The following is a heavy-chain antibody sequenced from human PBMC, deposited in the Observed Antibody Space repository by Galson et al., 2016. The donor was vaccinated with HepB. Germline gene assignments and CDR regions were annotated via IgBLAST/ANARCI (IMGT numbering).Heavy chain of an antibody. Sequence: SETLSLTCTVSGGSIRSTTHYWGWIRQPPGKGLEWIGSISSTGTTFYKPSLKSRVTMSLDTSKNQFSLRLSSVTAAYTAVYYCVRQTTDSSDPNGYNGRWFDPWGHGSLGTVTS. CDR2: ISSTGTT. CDR1: GGSIRSTTHY. CDR3: VRQTTDSSDPNGYNGRWFDP. J-gene: IGHJ5*02. D-gene: IGHD5-18*01. V-gene: IGHV4-39*07.